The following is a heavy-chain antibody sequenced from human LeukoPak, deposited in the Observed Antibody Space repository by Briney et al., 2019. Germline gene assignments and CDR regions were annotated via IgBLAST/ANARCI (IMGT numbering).Heavy chain of an antibody. CDR3: AGDLGNWNYGSCYFDP. CDR1: GFTFSSHG. V-gene: IGHV3-33*01. D-gene: IGHD1-7*01. Sequence: GGSLRLSCAASGFTFSSHGFHWVRQAPGKGLEWVAVIWYDGSKKYYADSVKGRFTISRDDSKNTLYLQMNSLRAEDTAVYYCAGDLGNWNYGSCYFDPWGQGTLVTVSS. J-gene: IGHJ5*02. CDR2: IWYDGSKK.